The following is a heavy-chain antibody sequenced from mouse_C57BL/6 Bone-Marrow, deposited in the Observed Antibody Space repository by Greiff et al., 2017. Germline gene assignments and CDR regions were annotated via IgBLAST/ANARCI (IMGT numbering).Heavy chain of an antibody. CDR1: GFNIKDDY. CDR3: TTRSSHWYCDV. J-gene: IGHJ1*03. V-gene: IGHV14-4*01. D-gene: IGHD1-1*01. CDR2: IDPENGDT. Sequence: VQLQQSGAELVRPGASVKLSCTASGFNIKDDYMHWVKQRPEQGLEWIGWIDPENGDTEYASKFQGKATITADPSSNTAYLQLSSLTSEDTAVYYCTTRSSHWYCDVWGTGTTVTVSS.